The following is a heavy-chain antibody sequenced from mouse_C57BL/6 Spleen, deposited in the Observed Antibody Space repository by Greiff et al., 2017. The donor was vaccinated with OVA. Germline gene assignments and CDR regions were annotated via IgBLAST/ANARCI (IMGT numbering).Heavy chain of an antibody. D-gene: IGHD2-1*01. V-gene: IGHV5-17*01. CDR3: ARGYYGNYVPY. CDR2: ISSGSSTI. J-gene: IGHJ3*01. CDR1: GFTFSDYG. Sequence: DVQLVESGGGLVKPGGSLKLSCAASGFTFSDYGMHWVRQAPEKGLEWVAYISSGSSTIYYADTVKGRFTISRDNAKNTLFLQMSSLRSEDTAMYYCARGYYGNYVPYWGQGTLVTVSA.